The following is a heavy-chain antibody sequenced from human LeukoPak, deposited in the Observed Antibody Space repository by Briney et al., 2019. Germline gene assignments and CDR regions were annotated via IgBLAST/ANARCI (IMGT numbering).Heavy chain of an antibody. J-gene: IGHJ4*02. CDR2: ISGSGGST. CDR1: GFTFSSYA. V-gene: IGHV3-23*01. Sequence: GSLELSCAASGFTFSSYAMSWVRQAPGKGLEWVSAISGSGGSTYYADSVKGRFTISRDNSKNTLYLQMNSLRAEDTAVYYCAKAITMIVVVIDYWGQGTLVTVSS. CDR3: AKAITMIVVVIDY. D-gene: IGHD3-22*01.